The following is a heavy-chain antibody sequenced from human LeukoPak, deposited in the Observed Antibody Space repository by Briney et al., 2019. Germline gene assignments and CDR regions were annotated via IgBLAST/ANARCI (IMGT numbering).Heavy chain of an antibody. J-gene: IGHJ5*02. CDR1: GYTFTSYG. V-gene: IGHV1-18*01. CDR3: ARSFSYGSYNWFDP. CDR2: ISAYNGNT. D-gene: IGHD3-10*01. Sequence: ASVKVSCKASGYTFTSYGISWVRQAPGQGLEWMGWISAYNGNTNYAQKLQGRVTMTTDTSTSTAYMELRSLRPDDTAVYYCARSFSYGSYNWFDPWGQGTLVTVSS.